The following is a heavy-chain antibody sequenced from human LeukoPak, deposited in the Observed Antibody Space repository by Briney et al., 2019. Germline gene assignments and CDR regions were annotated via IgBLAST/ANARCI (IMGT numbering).Heavy chain of an antibody. J-gene: IGHJ3*02. Sequence: GGSLRLSCAASGFTFSSYSMNWVRQAPGKGLEWVSYISSSGSTIYYADSVKGRFTISRHNSKNTLYLQMNSLRAEDTAVYYCARGRRERGGDWTGVHFDIWGQGTMVTVSS. V-gene: IGHV3-48*01. CDR1: GFTFSSYS. CDR2: ISSSGSTI. CDR3: ARGRRERGGDWTGVHFDI. D-gene: IGHD2-21*02.